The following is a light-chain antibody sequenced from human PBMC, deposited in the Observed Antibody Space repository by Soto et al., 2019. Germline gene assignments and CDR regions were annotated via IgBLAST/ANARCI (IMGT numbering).Light chain of an antibody. J-gene: IGKJ3*01. Sequence: EMVMTQSPATLSVSPGERATRSCRDSQSVSNNLAWYQQKPGQAPRLLIYGASTRATGIPARFSGSGSGTEFTLTISSLQSEDFAVYYCQQYNNWPPFTFGPGTKVDIK. CDR3: QQYNNWPPFT. CDR1: QSVSNN. V-gene: IGKV3-15*01. CDR2: GAS.